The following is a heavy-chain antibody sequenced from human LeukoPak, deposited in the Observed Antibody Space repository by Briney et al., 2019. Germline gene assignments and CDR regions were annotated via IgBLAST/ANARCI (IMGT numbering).Heavy chain of an antibody. CDR1: GFTFSTYA. CDR3: ARENDYGDHSDY. Sequence: PGGSLRLSCAASGFTFSTYAMSWVRQAPGKGLEWVSYISSSGSTIYYADSVKGRFTISRDNAKNSLYLQMNSLRAEDTAVYYCARENDYGDHSDYWGQGTLVTVSS. J-gene: IGHJ4*02. V-gene: IGHV3-48*03. D-gene: IGHD4-17*01. CDR2: ISSSGSTI.